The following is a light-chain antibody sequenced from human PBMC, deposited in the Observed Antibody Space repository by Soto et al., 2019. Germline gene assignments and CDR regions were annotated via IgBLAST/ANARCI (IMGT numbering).Light chain of an antibody. Sequence: DVPMTQSPSTLSASVGDRVTITCRASQNIGTWLAWYQRKPGGAPRLLIYDVSNLESGVPSRFGGSGSGTDFTLTISSVEPEDFATYYCLQHHTYPWTFGQGTKVDIK. V-gene: IGKV1-5*01. CDR1: QNIGTW. CDR2: DVS. J-gene: IGKJ1*01. CDR3: LQHHTYPWT.